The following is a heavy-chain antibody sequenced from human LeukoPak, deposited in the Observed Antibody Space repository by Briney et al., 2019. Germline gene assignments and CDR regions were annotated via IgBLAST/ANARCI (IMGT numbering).Heavy chain of an antibody. CDR1: GFTFSSYA. CDR3: ARGHELGIAVVNNWFDP. J-gene: IGHJ5*02. CDR2: IWYDGSNK. V-gene: IGHV3-33*08. Sequence: GGSLRLSCAASGFTFSSYAMSWVRQAPGKGLEWVAVIWYDGSNKYYADSVKGRFTISRDNSKNTLYLQMNSLRAEDTAVYYCARGHELGIAVVNNWFDPWGQGTLVTVSS. D-gene: IGHD6-19*01.